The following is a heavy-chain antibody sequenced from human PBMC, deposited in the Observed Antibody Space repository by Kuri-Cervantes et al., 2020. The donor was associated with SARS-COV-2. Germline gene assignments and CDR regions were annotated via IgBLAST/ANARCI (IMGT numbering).Heavy chain of an antibody. CDR2: IYYSGST. J-gene: IGHJ4*02. CDR3: ERSPLWSFPSVYYFDY. Sequence: SETLSLTCTVSGGPISSYYWSWIRQPPGKGLEWIGSIYYSGSTYYNPSLKSRVTISVGTSKNQFSLKLSSVTAADTAVYYCERSPLWSFPSVYYFDYWGQGTLVTVSS. D-gene: IGHD3-10*01. V-gene: IGHV4-59*05. CDR1: GGPISSYY.